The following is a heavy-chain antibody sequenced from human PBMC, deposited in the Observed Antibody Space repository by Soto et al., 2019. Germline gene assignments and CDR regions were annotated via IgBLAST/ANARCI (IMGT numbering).Heavy chain of an antibody. CDR3: ARCRRYFDNSGYPGWFDP. Sequence: QVQLQESGPGLVKPSQTLSLTCTVSGGSISSGGYYWGWVRQHPEKGLEWIGFIYHRGTAYHNPSLNSRICLSVDTSKNQFSLNLTSVTAADTAVYYCARCRRYFDNSGYPGWFDPWGQGTLVTVSS. D-gene: IGHD3-22*01. V-gene: IGHV4-31*03. J-gene: IGHJ5*02. CDR2: IYHRGTA. CDR1: GGSISSGGYY.